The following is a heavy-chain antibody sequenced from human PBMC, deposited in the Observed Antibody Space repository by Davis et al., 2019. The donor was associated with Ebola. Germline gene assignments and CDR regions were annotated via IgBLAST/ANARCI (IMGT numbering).Heavy chain of an antibody. J-gene: IGHJ4*02. D-gene: IGHD3-22*01. CDR2: ISYDGSNK. V-gene: IGHV3-30*03. CDR3: ARDFDRVRE. CDR1: GFTFSSYG. Sequence: GGSLRLSCAASGFTFSSYGMHWVRQAPGKGLEWVAVISYDGSNKYYADSVKGRFTISRDNSKNTLYLQMNSLQVEDTALYYCARDFDRVREWGQGTLVTVSS.